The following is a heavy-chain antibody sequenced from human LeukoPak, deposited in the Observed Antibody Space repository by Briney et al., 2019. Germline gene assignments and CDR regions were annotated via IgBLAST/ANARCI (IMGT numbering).Heavy chain of an antibody. Sequence: SETLSLTCTVSGGSISSYYWSWIRQPPGKGLEWIGYIYYSGSTNYNPSLKSRVTISVDTSKNQFSLKLSSVTAADTAVYYCARVPTGYSSSWYPGFFDYWGQGTLVTVSS. D-gene: IGHD6-13*01. V-gene: IGHV4-59*01. CDR2: IYYSGST. CDR1: GGSISSYY. CDR3: ARVPTGYSSSWYPGFFDY. J-gene: IGHJ4*02.